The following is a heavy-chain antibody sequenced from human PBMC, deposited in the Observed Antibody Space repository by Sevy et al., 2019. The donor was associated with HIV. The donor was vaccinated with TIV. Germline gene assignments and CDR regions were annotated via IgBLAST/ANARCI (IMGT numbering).Heavy chain of an antibody. Sequence: GGSLRLSCAASGFTLSSYWMHWVRQAPGKGLVWVSRINSDGSSTSYADSVKGRFTISRDNAKNTLYLQMNSLRAEDTAVYYCARGYMITQAFDIWGQGTMVTVSS. J-gene: IGHJ3*02. CDR1: GFTLSSYW. CDR2: INSDGSST. CDR3: ARGYMITQAFDI. V-gene: IGHV3-74*01. D-gene: IGHD3-16*01.